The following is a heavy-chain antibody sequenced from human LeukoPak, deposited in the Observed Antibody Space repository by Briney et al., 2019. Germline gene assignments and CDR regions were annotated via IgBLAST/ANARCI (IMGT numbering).Heavy chain of an antibody. CDR1: GYTFTSYD. J-gene: IGHJ4*02. Sequence: ASVKVSCKASGYTFTSYDINWVRQATGQGPEWMGWMNPNSGNTGYAQKFQGRVTMTRNTSISTAYMELSSLRSEDTAVYYCARVLGIAAAGTVDYWGQGTLVTVSS. CDR2: MNPNSGNT. V-gene: IGHV1-8*01. CDR3: ARVLGIAAAGTVDY. D-gene: IGHD6-13*01.